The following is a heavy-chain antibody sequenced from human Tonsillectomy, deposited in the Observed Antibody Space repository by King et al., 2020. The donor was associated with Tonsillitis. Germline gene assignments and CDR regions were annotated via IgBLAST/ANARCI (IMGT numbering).Heavy chain of an antibody. CDR3: ARVRRGYLLSSDY. D-gene: IGHD1-26*01. CDR2: INHSGST. J-gene: IGHJ4*02. CDR1: GGSFSGYY. Sequence: VQLQQWGAGLLKPSETLSLTCAVYGGSFSGYYWSWIRQPPGKGLEWIGEINHSGSTNYNPSLKSRVTKSVDTSNNQFSLKLSPVTAADTAVYYCARVRRGYLLSSDYWGQGTLVTVSS. V-gene: IGHV4-34*01.